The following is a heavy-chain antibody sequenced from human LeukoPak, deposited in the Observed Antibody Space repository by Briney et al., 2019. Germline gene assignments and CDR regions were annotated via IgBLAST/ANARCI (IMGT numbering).Heavy chain of an antibody. J-gene: IGHJ5*02. CDR2: MSPNSGNT. CDR3: VRGPRIAAARWFDP. Sequence: ASVKVSCKASGYTFTSYDINWVRQATGQGLEWMGWMSPNSGNTGYAQKFQGRVTMTRNTSISTAYMELSSLRSEDTAVYYCVRGPRIAAARWFDPWGQGTLVTVSS. CDR1: GYTFTSYD. V-gene: IGHV1-8*01. D-gene: IGHD6-13*01.